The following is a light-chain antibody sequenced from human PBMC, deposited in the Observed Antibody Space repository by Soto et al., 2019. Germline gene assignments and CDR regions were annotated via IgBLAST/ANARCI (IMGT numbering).Light chain of an antibody. CDR3: LLYYGGALGV. CDR2: STS. J-gene: IGLJ2*01. V-gene: IGLV7-43*01. CDR1: TGAVTRCHF. Sequence: VVTQEPSLTVSPGGTVTLTCASRTGAVTRCHFPNWVQQKPGQVPKSLIYSTSDKHSWTPARFSGSLLGGKAALTLSSVQPEDEDEYYCLLYYGGALGVFGGGTKVAVL.